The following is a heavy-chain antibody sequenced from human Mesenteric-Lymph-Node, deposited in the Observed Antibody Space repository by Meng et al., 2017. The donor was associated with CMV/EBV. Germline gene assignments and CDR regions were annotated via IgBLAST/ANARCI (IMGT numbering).Heavy chain of an antibody. CDR2: INHSGST. CDR1: GGSFRGYY. CDR3: ARHQRWLKSEGGFNY. D-gene: IGHD4-23*01. J-gene: IGHJ4*02. V-gene: IGHV4-34*02. Sequence: QWQRQQWGAGLLKPSEPLSLTCAFYGGSFRGYYWSWIRQPPGKGLEWIGEINHSGSTNYNPSLKSRVTISVDTYKNQFSLKLSSVTAADTAVYYCARHQRWLKSEGGFNYWGQGTLVTVSS.